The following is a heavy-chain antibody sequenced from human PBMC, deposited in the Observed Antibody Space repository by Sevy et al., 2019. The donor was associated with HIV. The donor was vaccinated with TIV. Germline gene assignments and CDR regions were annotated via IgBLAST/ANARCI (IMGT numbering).Heavy chain of an antibody. D-gene: IGHD3-22*01. CDR3: AKEEKGSYYYDSSGYYFWFGYFDY. CDR1: GFTFSSYA. V-gene: IGHV3-23*01. Sequence: GGSLRLSCAASGFTFSSYAMSWVRQAPEKGLEWVSAISGSGGSTYYADSVKGRFTISRDNSKNTLYLQMNSLRAEDTAVYYCAKEEKGSYYYDSSGYYFWFGYFDYWGQGTLVTVSS. J-gene: IGHJ4*02. CDR2: ISGSGGST.